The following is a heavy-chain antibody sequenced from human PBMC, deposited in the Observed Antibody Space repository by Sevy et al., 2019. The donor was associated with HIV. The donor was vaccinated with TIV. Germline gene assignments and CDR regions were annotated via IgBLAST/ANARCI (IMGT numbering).Heavy chain of an antibody. CDR3: ARGKSGYGYALNY. D-gene: IGHD5-18*01. Sequence: GGSLRLSCAVSGFTFSTSAMSWVRQAPGKGLEGVSVIHSDDTTYHADSVKDRFTISRDNFKNTLYLHMSSLRAEDTAVYYCARGKSGYGYALNYWGQGTLVTVSS. CDR2: IHSDDTT. CDR1: GFTFSTSA. V-gene: IGHV3-66*01. J-gene: IGHJ4*02.